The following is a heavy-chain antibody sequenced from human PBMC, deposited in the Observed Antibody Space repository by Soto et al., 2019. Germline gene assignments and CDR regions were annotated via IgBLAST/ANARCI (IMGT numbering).Heavy chain of an antibody. D-gene: IGHD2-21*02. J-gene: IGHJ6*02. Sequence: EVQLLESGGGLVQPGGSLRLSCAASGFTFSSYAMSWVRQAPGKGLEWVSAISGSGGSTYYADSVKGRFTISRDNSKNTLYLQMNSLRAEDTAVYYCAKHGGDYGGYYYYYGMDVWGQGTTVTVSS. V-gene: IGHV3-23*01. CDR1: GFTFSSYA. CDR2: ISGSGGST. CDR3: AKHGGDYGGYYYYYGMDV.